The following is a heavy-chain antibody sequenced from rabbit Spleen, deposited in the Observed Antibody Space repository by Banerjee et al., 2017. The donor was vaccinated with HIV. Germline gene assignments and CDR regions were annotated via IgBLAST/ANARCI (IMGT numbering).Heavy chain of an antibody. CDR3: ARDTGTSFSTYGMDL. CDR2: IYTGSSGNT. Sequence: QSLEESGGDLVKPGASLTLTCTASGFSFSNSDFIYWVRQAPGKGLEWIASIYTGSSGNTYYASWAKGRFTISKTSSTTVTLQMTSLTAADTATYFCARDTGTSFSTYGMDLWGPGTLVTVS. D-gene: IGHD8-1*01. J-gene: IGHJ6*01. V-gene: IGHV1S40*01. CDR1: GFSFSNSDF.